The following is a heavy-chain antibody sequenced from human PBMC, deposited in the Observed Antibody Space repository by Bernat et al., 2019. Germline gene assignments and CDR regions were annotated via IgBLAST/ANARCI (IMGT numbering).Heavy chain of an antibody. D-gene: IGHD7-27*01. J-gene: IGHJ4*02. CDR2: IYWDDDK. Sequence: QITLKESGPTLVKPTQTLTLTCTFSGFSLSTSGKGVGWIRQPPGKALEWLAVIYWDDDKRYNTSLRSRLTITKDTSKNQVVLTLTNMDPVDTGTYYCAHTGETLPNLDYWGPGTLVTVSS. V-gene: IGHV2-5*02. CDR1: GFSLSTSGKG. CDR3: AHTGETLPNLDY.